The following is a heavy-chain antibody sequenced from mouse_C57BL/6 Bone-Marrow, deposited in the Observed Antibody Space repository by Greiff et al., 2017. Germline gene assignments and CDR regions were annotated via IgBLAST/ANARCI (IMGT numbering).Heavy chain of an antibody. V-gene: IGHV1-61*01. Sequence: VQLQQPGAELVRPGSSVKLSCKASGYTFTSYWMDWVKQRPGQGLEWIGNIYPSDSETHYNQKFKDKATLTVDKSSSTAYMQLSSLTSEDSAVYYCALYYDYDEKDFDVWGTGTTVTVSS. CDR3: ALYYDYDEKDFDV. D-gene: IGHD2-4*01. CDR1: GYTFTSYW. CDR2: IYPSDSET. J-gene: IGHJ1*03.